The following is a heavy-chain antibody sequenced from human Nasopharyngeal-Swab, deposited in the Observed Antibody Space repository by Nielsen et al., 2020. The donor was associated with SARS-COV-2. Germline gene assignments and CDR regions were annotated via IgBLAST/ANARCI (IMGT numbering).Heavy chain of an antibody. CDR3: ARCGGDCLKTPTLYYFDY. J-gene: IGHJ4*02. Sequence: WIRQPPGKGLEWIGYIYYSGSTNYNPSLKSRVTISVDTSKNQFSLKLNSVTAADTAVYYCARCGGDCLKTPTLYYFDYWGQGTLVTVSS. D-gene: IGHD2-21*02. CDR2: IYYSGST. V-gene: IGHV4-59*01.